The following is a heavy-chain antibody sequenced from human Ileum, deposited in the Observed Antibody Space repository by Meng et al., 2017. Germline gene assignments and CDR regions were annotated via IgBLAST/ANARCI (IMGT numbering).Heavy chain of an antibody. Sequence: QVRLRESGPDLVRPSGTLSLTCAVSGTWWSWVRQPPGKGLEWIGEIFQSGRTNYNPSLKSRVTISIDKSKSQISLQLSAVTAADTAVYSCATSNDRDVYYLGYWGQGTLVTVSS. CDR3: ATSNDRDVYYLGY. J-gene: IGHJ4*02. V-gene: IGHV4-4*02. CDR1: GTW. CDR2: IFQSGRT. D-gene: IGHD3-22*01.